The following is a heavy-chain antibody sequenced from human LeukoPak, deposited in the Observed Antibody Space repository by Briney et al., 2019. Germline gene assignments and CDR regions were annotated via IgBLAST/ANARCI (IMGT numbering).Heavy chain of an antibody. D-gene: IGHD3-9*01. CDR2: ISAYNGNT. J-gene: IGHJ5*02. CDR3: ARDILTGYYSMQWFPFSDNWFDP. CDR1: GYTFTSYN. Sequence: ASVKVSCKASGYTFTSYNINWVRQATGQGLEWMGWISAYNGNTNYAQKLQGRVTMTTDTSTSTAYMELRSLRSDDTAVYYCARDILTGYYSMQWFPFSDNWFDPWGQGTLVTVSS. V-gene: IGHV1-18*01.